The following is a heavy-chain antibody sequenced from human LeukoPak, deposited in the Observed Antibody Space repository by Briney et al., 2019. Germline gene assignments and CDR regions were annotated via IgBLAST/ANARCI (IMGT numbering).Heavy chain of an antibody. Sequence: SQTLSLTCAISGDSVSSNSAAWNWIRQSPSRGLEWLGRTYYRSKWYNDYALSVKSRITINPDTSKNRFSLKLSSVTAADTAVYYCARDEGGWLQFHYFDYWGQGTLVTVSS. J-gene: IGHJ4*02. CDR3: ARDEGGWLQFHYFDY. CDR1: GDSVSSNSAA. CDR2: TYYRSKWYN. V-gene: IGHV6-1*01. D-gene: IGHD5-24*01.